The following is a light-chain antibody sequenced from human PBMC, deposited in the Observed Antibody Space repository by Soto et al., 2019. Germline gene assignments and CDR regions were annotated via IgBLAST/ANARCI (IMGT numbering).Light chain of an antibody. Sequence: QSVLTQPPSVSGAPGQRVTISCTGSSSNIGAGYDVHWYQQLPGRAPKLLIYGNTNRPSGVPDRFSGSKSGTSASLAITGLQAEDEADYYCLSFDSSLSVVFGGGTKQTV. J-gene: IGLJ2*01. CDR2: GNT. CDR3: LSFDSSLSVV. CDR1: SSNIGAGYD. V-gene: IGLV1-40*01.